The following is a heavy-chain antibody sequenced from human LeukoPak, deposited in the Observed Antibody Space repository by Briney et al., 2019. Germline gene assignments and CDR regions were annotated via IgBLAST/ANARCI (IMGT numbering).Heavy chain of an antibody. D-gene: IGHD3-16*01. CDR1: GGSFSGHY. CDR2: INHSGSA. J-gene: IGHJ6*03. V-gene: IGHV4-34*01. Sequence: SETLSLTCAVYGGSFSGHYWTWIRQPPGKGLEWIGEINHSGSANYNPSLKSRVTISVDTSKNQFSLKVSSVTAADTAVYYCARVKDPGGYYYYYYMDIWGKGNTVTVSS. CDR3: ARVKDPGGYYYYYYMDI.